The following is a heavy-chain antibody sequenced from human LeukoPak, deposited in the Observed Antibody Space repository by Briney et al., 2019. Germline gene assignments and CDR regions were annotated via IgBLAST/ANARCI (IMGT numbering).Heavy chain of an antibody. CDR1: GGSISSGGYY. J-gene: IGHJ5*02. V-gene: IGHV4-31*03. D-gene: IGHD3-10*01. CDR2: IYYSGST. CDR3: ASLVDKYYYGSPWFDP. Sequence: PSQTLSLTCTVSGGSISSGGYYWSWIRQHPGKGLEWIGYIYYSGSTYYNPSLKSRVTISVDTSKNQFSLRLSSVTAADTAVYYCASLVDKYYYGSPWFDPWGQGTLVTVSS.